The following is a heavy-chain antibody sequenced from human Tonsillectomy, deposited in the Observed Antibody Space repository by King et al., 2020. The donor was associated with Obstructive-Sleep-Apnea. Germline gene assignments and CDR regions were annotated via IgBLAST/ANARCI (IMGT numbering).Heavy chain of an antibody. J-gene: IGHJ4*02. D-gene: IGHD3-10*01. Sequence: VTLKESGPALVKPTQTLTLTCTFSGFSLSTSGMCVSWIRQPPGKALEWLARIDWDDDKYYSTSLKTRLTISKDTSKNQVVLTMTNMDPVDTATYYCARMGTNYYGSGAIDYWGQGTLVTVSS. CDR2: IDWDDDK. CDR3: ARMGTNYYGSGAIDY. CDR1: GFSLSTSGMC. V-gene: IGHV2-70*15.